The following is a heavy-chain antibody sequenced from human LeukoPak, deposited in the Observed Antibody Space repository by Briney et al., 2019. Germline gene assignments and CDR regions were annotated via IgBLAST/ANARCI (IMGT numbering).Heavy chain of an antibody. CDR2: INHSGST. CDR1: GGSFSGYY. V-gene: IGHV4-34*01. J-gene: IGHJ5*02. Sequence: SEILSLTCAVYGGSFSGYYWSWIRQPPGKGLEWIGEINHSGSTNYNPSLKSRVTISVDTSKNQFSLKLSSVTAADTAVYYCARGFHSSSWYIWFDPWGQGTLVTVSS. CDR3: ARGFHSSSWYIWFDP. D-gene: IGHD6-13*01.